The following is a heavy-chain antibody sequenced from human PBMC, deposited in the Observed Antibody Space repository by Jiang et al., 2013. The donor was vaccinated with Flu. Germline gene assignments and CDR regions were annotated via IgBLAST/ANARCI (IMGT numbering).Heavy chain of an antibody. V-gene: IGHV1-46*01. CDR3: ASPSVFCGGDCSQFDY. CDR1: GYTFTSYY. D-gene: IGHD2-21*02. Sequence: GAEVKKPGASVKVSCKASGYTFTSYYMHWVRQAPGQGLEWMGIINPSGGSTSYAQKFQGRVTMTRDTSTGTVYMELSSLRSEDTAVYYCASPSVFCGGDCSQFDYWGQGTLVTVSS. CDR2: INPSGGST. J-gene: IGHJ4*02.